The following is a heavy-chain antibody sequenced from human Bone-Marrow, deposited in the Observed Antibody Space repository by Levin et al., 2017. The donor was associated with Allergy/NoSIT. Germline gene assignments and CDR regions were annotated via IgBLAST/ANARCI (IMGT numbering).Heavy chain of an antibody. Sequence: PGGSLRLSCAASGFTFSTHGMHWVRQAPGKGLEWVAVIWDDGRNQLYADAVKGRFTISRDNSRNTVYLQMNSVRAEDTAVYLCARDAFGSGSCQMQHWGQGTLVTVSS. CDR3: ARDAFGSGSCQMQH. D-gene: IGHD3-10*01. CDR1: GFTFSTHG. V-gene: IGHV3-33*01. CDR2: IWDDGRNQ. J-gene: IGHJ1*01.